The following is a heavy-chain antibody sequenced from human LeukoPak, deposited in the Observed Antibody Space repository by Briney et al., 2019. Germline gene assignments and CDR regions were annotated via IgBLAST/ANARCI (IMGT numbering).Heavy chain of an antibody. J-gene: IGHJ3*02. Sequence: GASVKVSCKASGYTFTSYGISWVRQATGQGLEWMGWISAYNGNTNYAQKLQGRVTMTTDTSTSTAYMELRSLRSDGTAVYYCARSGAGDEQWLVPDSDAFDIWGQGTMVTVSS. D-gene: IGHD6-19*01. V-gene: IGHV1-18*01. CDR1: GYTFTSYG. CDR2: ISAYNGNT. CDR3: ARSGAGDEQWLVPDSDAFDI.